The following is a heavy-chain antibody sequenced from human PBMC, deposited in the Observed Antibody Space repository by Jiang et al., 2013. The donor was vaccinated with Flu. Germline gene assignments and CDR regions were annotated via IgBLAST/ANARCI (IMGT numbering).Heavy chain of an antibody. J-gene: IGHJ4*02. Sequence: KPTQTLMLTCDFSGFSLSTSEVGVGWIRQPPGKALEWLALIYWDGDERYSPSLKSRLTITKDTSKNRVVLTMTNMDPVDTATYYCAHRAGLMASFDYWGQGTLVTVSS. V-gene: IGHV2-5*02. CDR3: AHRAGLMASFDY. D-gene: IGHD3-10*01. CDR1: GFSLSTSEVG. CDR2: IYWDGDE.